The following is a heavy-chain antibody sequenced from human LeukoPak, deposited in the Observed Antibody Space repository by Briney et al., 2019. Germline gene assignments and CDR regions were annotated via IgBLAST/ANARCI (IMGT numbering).Heavy chain of an antibody. CDR2: ISSSSSTI. CDR3: ARAGSGWYGPGVDYFDY. J-gene: IGHJ4*02. CDR1: GFTFSSYT. Sequence: GGSLRLSCAASGFTFSSYTMNWVRQAPGKGLEWVSYISSSSSTIYYADSVKGRFTISRDNAKNSLYLQMNSLRAEDTAVYYCARAGSGWYGPGVDYFDYWGQGTLVTVSS. D-gene: IGHD6-19*01. V-gene: IGHV3-48*01.